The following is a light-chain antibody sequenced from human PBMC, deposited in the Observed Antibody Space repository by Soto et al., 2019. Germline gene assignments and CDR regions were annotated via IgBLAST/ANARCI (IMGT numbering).Light chain of an antibody. J-gene: IGKJ2*01. CDR3: MQALHTPNT. CDR2: LAS. V-gene: IGKV2-28*01. Sequence: DIVMTQSPLSLPVSPGEPASISCRSSQSLLHSNENNYLDWYLQKPGQSPQLLIYLASSRASGVPERFSGSASGTDFTLKISRVEAEDVGVYYCMQALHTPNTFGQGTKLEIK. CDR1: QSLLHSNENNY.